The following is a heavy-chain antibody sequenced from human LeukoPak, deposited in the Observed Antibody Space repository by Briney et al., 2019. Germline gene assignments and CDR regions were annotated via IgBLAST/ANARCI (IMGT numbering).Heavy chain of an antibody. CDR2: ISAYNGNT. CDR3: ERTVYDILTGYSSFFDY. V-gene: IGHV1-18*01. Sequence: ASVTVSCKASGYTFTSYGISWVRQAPGQGLEWMGWISAYNGNTNYAQKLQGRVTMTTDTSTSTAYMELRSLRSDDTAVYFWERTVYDILTGYSSFFDYWGQGTLVTVSS. D-gene: IGHD3-9*01. J-gene: IGHJ4*02. CDR1: GYTFTSYG.